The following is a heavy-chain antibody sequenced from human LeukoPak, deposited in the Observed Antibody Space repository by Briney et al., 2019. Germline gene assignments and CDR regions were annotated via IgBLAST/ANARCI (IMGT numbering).Heavy chain of an antibody. CDR2: IYYSGST. CDR3: ARTGPPSGYSSSAWYYYYGMDV. Sequence: PSETLSLTCTVSGGSISSYYWSWIRQPPGKGLEWIGYIYYSGSTNYNPSLKSRATISVDTSKNQFSLKLSSVTAADTAVYYCARTGPPSGYSSSAWYYYYGMDVWGQGTTVTVSS. CDR1: GGSISSYY. V-gene: IGHV4-59*01. D-gene: IGHD6-6*01. J-gene: IGHJ6*02.